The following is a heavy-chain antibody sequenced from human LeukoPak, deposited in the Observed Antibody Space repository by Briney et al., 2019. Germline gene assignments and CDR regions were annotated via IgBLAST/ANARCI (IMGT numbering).Heavy chain of an antibody. Sequence: AGGSLRLSCAASGFTFSSYGMHWVRQAPGKGLEWVAVIWYDGSNKYYADSVKGRFTISRDNSKNTLYLQMNSLRAEDTAVYYCARGRLLFYGSGSYYNSLPGIFNWFDPWGQGTLVTVSS. D-gene: IGHD3-10*01. CDR1: GFTFSSYG. CDR3: ARGRLLFYGSGSYYNSLPGIFNWFDP. CDR2: IWYDGSNK. J-gene: IGHJ5*02. V-gene: IGHV3-33*01.